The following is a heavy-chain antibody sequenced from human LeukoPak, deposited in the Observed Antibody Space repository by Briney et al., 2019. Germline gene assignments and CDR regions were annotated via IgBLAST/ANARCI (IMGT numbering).Heavy chain of an antibody. Sequence: GGSLRLSCAASGFTFSSYAMSWVRQAPGKGLEWVAAISGSGGDTTYYAESARGRFTISRDDSKNTLYVQMNSLRVEDTAVYYCAKFLAPSGGASGWTWAIECWGQGTLVTVSS. CDR1: GFTFSSYA. J-gene: IGHJ4*02. V-gene: IGHV3-23*01. CDR2: ISGSGGDTT. CDR3: AKFLAPSGGASGWTWAIEC. D-gene: IGHD6-25*01.